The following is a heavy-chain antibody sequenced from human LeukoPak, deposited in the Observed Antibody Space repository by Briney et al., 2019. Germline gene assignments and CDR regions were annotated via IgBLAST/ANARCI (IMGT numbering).Heavy chain of an antibody. CDR3: AKILTYYDFWSGRSGAFDI. V-gene: IGHV3-23*01. D-gene: IGHD3-3*01. CDR1: GFTFSSYA. Sequence: GGSLRLSCAASGFTFSSYAMSWVRQAPGKGLKWVSAISGSGGSTYYADSVKGRFTISRDNSKNTLYLQMNSLRAEDTAVYYCAKILTYYDFWSGRSGAFDIWGQGTMVTVSS. J-gene: IGHJ3*02. CDR2: ISGSGGST.